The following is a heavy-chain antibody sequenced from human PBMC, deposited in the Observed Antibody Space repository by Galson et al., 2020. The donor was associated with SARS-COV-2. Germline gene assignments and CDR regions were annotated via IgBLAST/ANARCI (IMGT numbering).Heavy chain of an antibody. CDR3: ARGRRSFYFGSGRFDR. V-gene: IGHV4-34*01. Sequence: SETLSLTCAVSGGSFSDYHWSWIRQFPGQGLEWIGEINHRGVTDYNPSLKSRVTISLDTSKDQISLELSSVTAADTAVYFCARGRRSFYFGSGRFDRWGQGTLVTVSS. CDR1: GGSFSDYH. J-gene: IGHJ4*02. CDR2: INHRGVT. D-gene: IGHD3-10*01.